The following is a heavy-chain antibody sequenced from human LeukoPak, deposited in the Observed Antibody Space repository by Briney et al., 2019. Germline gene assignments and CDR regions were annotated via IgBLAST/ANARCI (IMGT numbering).Heavy chain of an antibody. Sequence: ASVKVSCKASGGTFSSYAISWVRQAPGQGLEWMGGIIPIFGTANYAQKFQGRVTITADESTSTAYMELSSLRSEDTTVYYCARGEGSYFPHYWGQGTLVTVSS. D-gene: IGHD1-26*01. CDR3: ARGEGSYFPHY. V-gene: IGHV1-69*13. J-gene: IGHJ4*02. CDR2: IIPIFGTA. CDR1: GGTFSSYA.